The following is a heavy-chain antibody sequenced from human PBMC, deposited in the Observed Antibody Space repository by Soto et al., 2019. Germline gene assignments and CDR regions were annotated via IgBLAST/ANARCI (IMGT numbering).Heavy chain of an antibody. Sequence: EVQLVESGGDLVQPGGSLRLSCAASGFTFSTYWMHWVRQAPGKGLLWVSRIKTDGTYATYADSVKGRFTISRDNAKKTLYLQMNSLRVEDAAVYYCAAGGSGYYANWAQGTLVTVSS. D-gene: IGHD3-22*01. V-gene: IGHV3-74*01. CDR1: GFTFSTYW. CDR2: IKTDGTYA. J-gene: IGHJ4*02. CDR3: AAGGSGYYAN.